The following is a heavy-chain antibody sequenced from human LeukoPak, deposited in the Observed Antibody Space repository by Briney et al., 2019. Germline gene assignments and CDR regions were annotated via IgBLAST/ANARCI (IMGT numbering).Heavy chain of an antibody. CDR2: IYYSGST. CDR3: ARQRSGYELVLESDAFDI. J-gene: IGHJ3*02. Sequence: PSETLSLTCTVSGGSISSYYWSWIRQPPGKGLEWIGYIYYSGSTNYNPSLKSRVTISVDTSKNQFSLKLSSVTAADTAVYYCARQRSGYELVLESDAFDIWGQGTMVTVSS. CDR1: GGSISSYY. D-gene: IGHD5-12*01. V-gene: IGHV4-59*01.